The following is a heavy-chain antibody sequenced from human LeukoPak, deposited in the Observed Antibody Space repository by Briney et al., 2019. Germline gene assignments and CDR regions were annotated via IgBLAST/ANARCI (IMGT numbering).Heavy chain of an antibody. D-gene: IGHD3-16*02. CDR1: GFTVSNNY. CDR3: ARSHMITFGGVIVQANWFDP. CDR2: IYSGGTT. V-gene: IGHV3-53*01. Sequence: GGSLRLSCAASGFTVSNNYMSWVRQAPGKGLEWVSVIYSGGTTYYADSVKGRFTISRDNSKNTLYLQMNSLRAEDTAVYYCARSHMITFGGVIVQANWFDPWGQGTLVTVSS. J-gene: IGHJ5*02.